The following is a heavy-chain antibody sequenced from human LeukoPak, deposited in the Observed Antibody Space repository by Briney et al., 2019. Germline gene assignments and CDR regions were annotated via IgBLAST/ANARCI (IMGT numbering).Heavy chain of an antibody. Sequence: ASVKVSCKASGYTFTGYYMHWVRQAPGQGLEWMGRINPNSGGTNYAQKFQGRVTMTRDTSISTAYMELIRLRSDDTAVYYCARLEYCSSTSCYNYYYYGMDVWGQGTTVTVSS. CDR1: GYTFTGYY. J-gene: IGHJ6*02. V-gene: IGHV1-2*06. D-gene: IGHD2-2*02. CDR2: INPNSGGT. CDR3: ARLEYCSSTSCYNYYYYGMDV.